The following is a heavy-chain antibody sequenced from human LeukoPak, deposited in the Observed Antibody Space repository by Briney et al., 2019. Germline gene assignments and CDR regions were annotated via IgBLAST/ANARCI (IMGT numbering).Heavy chain of an antibody. J-gene: IGHJ4*02. CDR3: ARESGSYRLFDY. Sequence: SETLSPTCTVSGGSFSSYYWSWIRQPAGKGLEWIGRISTSGSTNYNPSLKSRVTLSVDTSKNQFSLKLISVTAADTAVYYCARESGSYRLFDYWGQGSLVTVSS. CDR2: ISTSGST. V-gene: IGHV4-4*07. CDR1: GGSFSSYY. D-gene: IGHD1-26*01.